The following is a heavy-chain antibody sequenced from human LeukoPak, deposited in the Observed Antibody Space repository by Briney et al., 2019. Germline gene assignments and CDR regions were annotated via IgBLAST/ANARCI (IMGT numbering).Heavy chain of an antibody. J-gene: IGHJ4*02. D-gene: IGHD3-22*01. CDR1: GGSISSSSYY. Sequence: SETLSLTCTVSGGSISSSSYYWGWIRQPPGKGLERIGSIYYSGSTYYNPSLKSRVTISVDTSKNQFSLNLSSVTAADTAVYYCARLYYDSSGYYQICYFDYWGRGTLVTVSS. CDR2: IYYSGST. V-gene: IGHV4-39*01. CDR3: ARLYYDSSGYYQICYFDY.